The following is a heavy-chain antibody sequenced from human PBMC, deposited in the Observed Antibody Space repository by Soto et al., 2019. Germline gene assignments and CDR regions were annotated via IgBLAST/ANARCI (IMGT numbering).Heavy chain of an antibody. D-gene: IGHD4-17*01. V-gene: IGHV3-21*01. CDR2: IASGSSTV. CDR1: GFTFSNYN. CDR3: ARDEPPYSTVSNY. Sequence: GGSLRLSCAASGFTFSNYNMNWVRQAPGKGLEWVSFIASGSSTVHYADSVRGRFTVSLDNAKNSVHLQMNSLRAEDTAVYYCARDEPPYSTVSNYWGQGTLVTVSS. J-gene: IGHJ4*02.